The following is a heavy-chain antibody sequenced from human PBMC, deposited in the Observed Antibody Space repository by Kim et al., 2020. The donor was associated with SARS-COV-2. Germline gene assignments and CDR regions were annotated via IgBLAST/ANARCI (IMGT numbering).Heavy chain of an antibody. J-gene: IGHJ4*02. CDR3: MKWGWRLIWDH. Sequence: SYARSVQGRLTIARDNSNNSLYLHMNSLRTVDAALYYCMKWGWRLIWDHWGQGTLVTVSS. V-gene: IGHV3-23*01. D-gene: IGHD2-21*01.